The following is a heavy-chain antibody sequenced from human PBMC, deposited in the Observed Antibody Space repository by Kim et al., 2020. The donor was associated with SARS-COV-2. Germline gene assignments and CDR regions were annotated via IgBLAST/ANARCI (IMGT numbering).Heavy chain of an antibody. D-gene: IGHD6-13*01. CDR3: ARVINNIMAAPDTARIYFD. V-gene: IGHV1-18*04. CDR2: ISVYSGKT. CDR1: GYTFSSYG. Sequence: ASVKVSCKASGYTFSSYGLIWVRQAPGQGLEWMGRISVYSGKTESSQKVQGRFAMTTDTSTNTAYMELRSLRSDDTALYYCARVINNIMAAPDTARIYFD. J-gene: IGHJ4*01.